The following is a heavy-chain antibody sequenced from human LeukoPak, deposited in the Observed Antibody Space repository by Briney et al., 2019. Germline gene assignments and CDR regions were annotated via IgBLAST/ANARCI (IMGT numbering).Heavy chain of an antibody. CDR2: IKQDGSEK. Sequence: PGGSLRLSCAASGFTFSSYWMSWVRQAPGKGLEWVANIKQDGSEKYYVDSVKGRFTISRDNAKNSLYLQMNSLRAEDTAVYYCARDSPYYYDSYLDYWGQGTLVTVSS. V-gene: IGHV3-7*01. J-gene: IGHJ4*02. D-gene: IGHD3-22*01. CDR3: ARDSPYYYDSYLDY. CDR1: GFTFSSYW.